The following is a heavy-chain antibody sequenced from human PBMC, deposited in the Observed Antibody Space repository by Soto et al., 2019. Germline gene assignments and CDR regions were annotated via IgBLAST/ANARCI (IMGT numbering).Heavy chain of an antibody. Sequence: ASVKVSCKASGYTFTGYYMHWVRQAPGQGLEWMGWINPNSGGTNYAQKFQGWVTMTRDTSISTAYMELSRLRSDDTAVYYCARDNANQLLSRYYYGMDVWGQGTTVTVSS. D-gene: IGHD2-2*01. V-gene: IGHV1-2*04. CDR3: ARDNANQLLSRYYYGMDV. J-gene: IGHJ6*02. CDR2: INPNSGGT. CDR1: GYTFTGYY.